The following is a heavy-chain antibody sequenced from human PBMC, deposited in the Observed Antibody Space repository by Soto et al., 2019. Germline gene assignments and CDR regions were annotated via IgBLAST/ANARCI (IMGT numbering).Heavy chain of an antibody. Sequence: GESLKIYCKGSGYSFTSYWIGWVRQMPGKGLEWMGIIYPGDSDTRYSPSFQGQVTISADKSISTVYLQWTSLKTTDTGIYFCARGYFDSGHGYDLWGQGTLVTVSS. V-gene: IGHV5-51*01. CDR1: GYSFTSYW. J-gene: IGHJ5*02. CDR2: IYPGDSDT. CDR3: ARGYFDSGHGYDL. D-gene: IGHD3-10*01.